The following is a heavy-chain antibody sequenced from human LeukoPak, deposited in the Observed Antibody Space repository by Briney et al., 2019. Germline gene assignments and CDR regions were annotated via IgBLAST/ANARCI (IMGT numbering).Heavy chain of an antibody. CDR2: ISAYNGNT. J-gene: IGHJ3*02. CDR1: GYTFTSYG. D-gene: IGHD6-13*01. V-gene: IGHV1-18*01. CDR3: ARDRQAAVDAFDI. Sequence: ASXXXSCKASGYTFTSYGISWGRQAPGQGGEGMGWISAYNGNTNYAQKLQGRVTMTTDTSTSTAYMELRSLRSDDTAVHYCARDRQAAVDAFDIWGQGTMVTVSS.